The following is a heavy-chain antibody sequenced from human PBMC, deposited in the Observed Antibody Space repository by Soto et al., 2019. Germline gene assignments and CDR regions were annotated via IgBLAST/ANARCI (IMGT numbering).Heavy chain of an antibody. V-gene: IGHV5-10-1*01. D-gene: IGHD2-15*01. J-gene: IGHJ3*01. CDR3: ARPASGGSRDASDV. CDR1: GYKFTTFW. Sequence: PGESLKISCKASGYKFTTFWLNWVRQTPGKGLEWLGRIDPTDSFTNYSPPFEGHVTISVDRSISTAYLQWNSLQASDTAIYYCARPASGGSRDASDVWGQGTTVTVSS. CDR2: IDPTDSFT.